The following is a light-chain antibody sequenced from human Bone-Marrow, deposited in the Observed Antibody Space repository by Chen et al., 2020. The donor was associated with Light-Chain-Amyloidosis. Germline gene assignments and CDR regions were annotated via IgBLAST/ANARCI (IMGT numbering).Light chain of an antibody. V-gene: IGLV3-25*03. J-gene: IGLJ2*01. CDR1: DLPTKY. Sequence: YELTQPPSVSVSPGQTARITCSGDDLPTKYAYWYQQKPGQAPVLGIHRDTERPSGISEGFSGSSSGTTATLTISGVQAEDDADYHCQAADSSGTYEVIFGGGTKLTVL. CDR3: QAADSSGTYEVI. CDR2: RDT.